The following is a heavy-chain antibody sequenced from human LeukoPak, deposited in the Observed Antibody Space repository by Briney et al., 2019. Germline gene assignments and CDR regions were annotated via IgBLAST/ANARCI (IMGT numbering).Heavy chain of an antibody. V-gene: IGHV5-51*01. CDR3: ARRTDDYDSSGNCVGSVCYFYGMDV. J-gene: IGHJ6*02. Sequence: GESLKISCKGSGYSFTNYWIVWVRQMPGKGLEWMGISYPGDSDTRYSPSFQGQVTISADKSTSTAYLQWSSLKASDTATYYCARRTDDYDSSGNCVGSVCYFYGMDVWGQGTTVTVSS. CDR2: SYPGDSDT. CDR1: GYSFTNYW. D-gene: IGHD3-22*01.